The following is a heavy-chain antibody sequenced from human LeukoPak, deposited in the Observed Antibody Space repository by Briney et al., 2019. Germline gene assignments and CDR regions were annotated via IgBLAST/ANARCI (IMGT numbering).Heavy chain of an antibody. CDR2: IRNDGSSK. J-gene: IGHJ4*02. CDR3: AGGTAADGNSFDS. CDR1: GFTFSNYG. D-gene: IGHD6-13*01. V-gene: IGHV3-30*02. Sequence: GGSLRLSCAASGFTFSNYGMHWVRQAPGKGLEWVTFIRNDGSSKDYANTVMGRFTVSRDNLKNTLYLQMNSLRAEDTAVYYCAGGTAADGNSFDSWGQGTLVTVSS.